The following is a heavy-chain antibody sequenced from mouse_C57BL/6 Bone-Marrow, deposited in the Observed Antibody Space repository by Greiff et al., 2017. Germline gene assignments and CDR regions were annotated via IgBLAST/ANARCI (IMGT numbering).Heavy chain of an antibody. Sequence: VPLQQSGAELVRPGASVTLSCKASGYTFTDYEMHWVKQTPVHGLEWIGAIDPETGGTAYNQKFKGKAILTADQSSSTAYMELRSLTSEDSAVYYCTRWWLLPFAYWGQGTLVTVSA. CDR2: IDPETGGT. V-gene: IGHV1-15*01. D-gene: IGHD2-3*01. CDR1: GYTFTDYE. J-gene: IGHJ3*01. CDR3: TRWWLLPFAY.